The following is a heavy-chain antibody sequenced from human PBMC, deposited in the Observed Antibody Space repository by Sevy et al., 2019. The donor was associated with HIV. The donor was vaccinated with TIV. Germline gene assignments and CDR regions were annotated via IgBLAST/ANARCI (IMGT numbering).Heavy chain of an antibody. CDR3: ATTKDYYESSGSPFDD. V-gene: IGHV1-24*01. J-gene: IGHJ4*02. CDR2: FDPEDGET. D-gene: IGHD3-22*01. Sequence: ASVKVSCKVSGKMVTQLAMHWVRQAPGKGLEWMATFDPEDGETFYAQNFQGRVTMTEDTSRDTAYMELSSLRSEDAAVYYCATTKDYYESSGSPFDDWGQGTLVTVSS. CDR1: GKMVTQLA.